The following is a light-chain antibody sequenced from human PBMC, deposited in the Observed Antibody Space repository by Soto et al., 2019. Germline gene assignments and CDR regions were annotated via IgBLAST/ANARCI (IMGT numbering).Light chain of an antibody. J-gene: IGLJ1*01. CDR3: SSYAGINNLGV. Sequence: QSALTQPPSASGSPGQSVTISCTGTSSDVGGYKYVSWYQQHPVKAPKLMFFEVNKRPSGVPDRFSGSKSGNTASRTVSGLQAEDEADYYCSSYAGINNLGVFGTGTKVTVL. V-gene: IGLV2-8*01. CDR1: SSDVGGYKY. CDR2: EVN.